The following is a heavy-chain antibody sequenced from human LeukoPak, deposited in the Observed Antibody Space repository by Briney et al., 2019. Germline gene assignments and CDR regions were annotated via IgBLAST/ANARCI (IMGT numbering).Heavy chain of an antibody. CDR2: ISYDGSNK. V-gene: IGHV3-30*01. D-gene: IGHD5-18*01. J-gene: IGHJ3*02. Sequence: GRSLRLSCAASGFTFSSYAMHWVRQAPGKGLEWVAVISYDGSNKYYADSVKGRFTISRDNSKNTLYLQMNSLRAEDTAVYYCARDRRIQLWADTLDIWGQGTMVTVSS. CDR3: ARDRRIQLWADTLDI. CDR1: GFTFSSYA.